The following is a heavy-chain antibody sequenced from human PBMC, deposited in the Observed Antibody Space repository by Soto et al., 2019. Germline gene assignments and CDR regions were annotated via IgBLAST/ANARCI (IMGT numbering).Heavy chain of an antibody. D-gene: IGHD3-16*01. Sequence: SQTLSLTCDISGDSVSISSAAWNLIRQSPSRGLEWLGRTYYRSKWIYEYTVSMESRITINPDTSKNQFSLHIYSVTPEDTAVYYCAGVVWFRGMDVWGQGTPVTVSS. CDR1: GDSVSISSAA. V-gene: IGHV6-1*01. J-gene: IGHJ6*02. CDR3: AGVVWFRGMDV. CDR2: TYYRSKWIY.